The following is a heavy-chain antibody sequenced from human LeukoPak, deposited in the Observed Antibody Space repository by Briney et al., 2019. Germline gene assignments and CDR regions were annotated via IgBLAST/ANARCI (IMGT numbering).Heavy chain of an antibody. CDR3: AREHPDYHGFDF. J-gene: IGHJ3*01. V-gene: IGHV1-2*02. CDR1: GYTFTGYY. CDR2: INPNSGGT. D-gene: IGHD4-11*01. Sequence: ASVKVSCKASGYTFTGYYMHWVRQAPGQGLEWMGWINPNSGGTNYAQKFQGRVTMTRDTSISTAYMELSRLRSDDTAMYYCAREHPDYHGFDFWGQGTTVSVSS.